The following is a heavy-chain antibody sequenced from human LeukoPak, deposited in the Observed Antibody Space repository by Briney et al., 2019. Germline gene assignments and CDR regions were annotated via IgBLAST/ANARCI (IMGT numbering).Heavy chain of an antibody. D-gene: IGHD3-10*01. Sequence: GGSLRLSCAASGFTFSSYWMHWVRQAPGKGLVWVSRINSDGSSTSYADSIMGRFTITRDNSNNMLYLQMNSLRAEDTAVYHCAVSKVYGSGTSNFFDYWGQGTLVTVSS. CDR1: GFTFSSYW. CDR3: AVSKVYGSGTSNFFDY. J-gene: IGHJ4*02. CDR2: INSDGSST. V-gene: IGHV3-74*01.